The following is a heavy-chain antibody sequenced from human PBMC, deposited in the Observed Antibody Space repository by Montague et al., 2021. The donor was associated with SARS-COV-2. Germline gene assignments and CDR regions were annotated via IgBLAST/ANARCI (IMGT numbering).Heavy chain of an antibody. Sequence: SETLSLTCAVYSGSFSAFYWSWIRQSPGKGLEWIGEINHTGSATYNPSLKGRVTLSRDTSTYQLSLKLQSVTTAATAVSYCARGQVTISGVLIFIPAAGHLDGWGQGTSVTVSS. D-gene: IGHD3-3*01. CDR3: ARGQVTISGVLIFIPAAGHLDG. J-gene: IGHJ3*01. CDR1: SGSFSAFY. V-gene: IGHV4-34*01. CDR2: INHTGSA.